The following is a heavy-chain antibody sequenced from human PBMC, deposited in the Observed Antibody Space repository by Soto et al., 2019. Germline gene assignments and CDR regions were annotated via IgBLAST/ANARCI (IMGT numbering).Heavy chain of an antibody. D-gene: IGHD6-13*01. CDR3: ARLSSTWSPFDS. Sequence: GGSLRLSCAASGFTFSSYWMHWVRQAPGKGLVWVSRINSDGSSTSYAGSVEGRFTISRDNTKNTLYPQVNSLRAEDTAVYYCARLSSTWSPFDSWGQGTLVTVSS. J-gene: IGHJ4*02. CDR2: INSDGSST. CDR1: GFTFSSYW. V-gene: IGHV3-74*01.